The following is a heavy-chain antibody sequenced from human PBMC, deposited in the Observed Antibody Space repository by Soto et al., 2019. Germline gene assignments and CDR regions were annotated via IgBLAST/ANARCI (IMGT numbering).Heavy chain of an antibody. CDR2: IYHSGNT. V-gene: IGHV4-30-2*01. Sequence: PSETLSLTCAVSGGSISSGGYSWSWIRQPPGKGLEWIGYIYHSGNTNYAQKFQERVTITRDMSTSTAYMELSSLRSEDTAVYYCAAGTVDKQTTLDFDYWGQGTLVTVSS. D-gene: IGHD1-26*01. CDR1: GGSISSGGYS. CDR3: AAGTVDKQTTLDFDY. J-gene: IGHJ4*02.